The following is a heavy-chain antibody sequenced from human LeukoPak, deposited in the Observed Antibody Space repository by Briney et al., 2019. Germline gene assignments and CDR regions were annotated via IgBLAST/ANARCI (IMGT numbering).Heavy chain of an antibody. V-gene: IGHV4-34*01. Sequence: SETLSLTCAVYGGSFSTLYWTWIRQPPGKGLEWIGEINHTGSTNYSPSLKSRLTISLDTSKNQLYLELNSVTAADTAIYYCAQGRWPTGLGALDIWGQGTMVTVSP. D-gene: IGHD1-1*01. J-gene: IGHJ3*02. CDR1: GGSFSTLY. CDR2: INHTGST. CDR3: AQGRWPTGLGALDI.